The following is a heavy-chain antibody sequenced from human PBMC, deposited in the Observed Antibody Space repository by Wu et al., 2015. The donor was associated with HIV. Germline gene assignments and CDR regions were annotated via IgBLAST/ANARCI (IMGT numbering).Heavy chain of an antibody. D-gene: IGHD2-8*02. CDR1: GGTFSSYA. Sequence: QVQLVQSGAEVKKPGSSVKVSCKASGGTFSSYAISWVRQAPGQGLEWMGGIIPIFGTANYAQKFQGRVTITADESTSTAYMELSSLRSEDTAVYYCARVPSPNLGSGDYYYMDVWGKGTTVTVSS. J-gene: IGHJ6*03. V-gene: IGHV1-69*12. CDR3: ARVPSPNLGSGDYYYMDV. CDR2: IIPIFGTA.